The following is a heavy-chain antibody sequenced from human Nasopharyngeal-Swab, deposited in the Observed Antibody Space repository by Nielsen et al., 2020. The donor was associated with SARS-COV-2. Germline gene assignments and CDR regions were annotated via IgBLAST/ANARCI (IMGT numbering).Heavy chain of an antibody. CDR2: IVVGSGNA. J-gene: IGHJ6*02. CDR1: GFTFTSSA. Sequence: SGKVSCKASGFTFTSSAVQWVRQARGQRPEWIGWIVVGSGNANYAQKFQERVTITRDMSTSTAYMELSSLRSEDTAVYYCAAYSSGPYYYYYGMDVWGQGTTVTVSS. V-gene: IGHV1-58*01. D-gene: IGHD4-11*01. CDR3: AAYSSGPYYYYYGMDV.